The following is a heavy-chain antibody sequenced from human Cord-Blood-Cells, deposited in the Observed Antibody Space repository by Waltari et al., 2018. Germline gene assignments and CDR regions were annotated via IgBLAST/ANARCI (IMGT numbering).Heavy chain of an antibody. CDR2: INHSGST. J-gene: IGHJ4*02. CDR3: ARAAMVRGVIN. Sequence: QVQLQQWGAGLLKPSETLSLTCAVYGGSFSGCYWSWIRQPPGKGLEWIGEINHSGSTNYNPSLKSRVTISVDTSKNQFSLKLSSVTAADTAVYYCARAAMVRGVINWGQGTLVTVSS. D-gene: IGHD3-10*01. V-gene: IGHV4-34*01. CDR1: GGSFSGCY.